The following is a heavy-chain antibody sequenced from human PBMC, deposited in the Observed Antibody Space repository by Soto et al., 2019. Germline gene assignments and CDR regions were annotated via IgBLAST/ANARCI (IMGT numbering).Heavy chain of an antibody. Sequence: WASVKVSCKASGGTFSSYAISWVRQAPGQGLEWMGGIIPIFGTANYAQKFQGRVTITADESTSTAYMELSSLRSEDTAVYYCAREYYYDSSGYPKGYGMDVWGQGTTVTVSS. J-gene: IGHJ6*02. CDR1: GGTFSSYA. CDR2: IIPIFGTA. V-gene: IGHV1-69*13. CDR3: AREYYYDSSGYPKGYGMDV. D-gene: IGHD3-22*01.